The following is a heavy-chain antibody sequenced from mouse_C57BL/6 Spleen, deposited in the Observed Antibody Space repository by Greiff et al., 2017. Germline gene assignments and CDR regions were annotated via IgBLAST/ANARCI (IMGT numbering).Heavy chain of an antibody. CDR1: GYTFTDYN. V-gene: IGHV1-22*01. D-gene: IGHD2-3*01. J-gene: IGHJ4*01. Sequence: EVKLMESGPELVKPGASVKMSCKASGYTFTDYNMHWVKQSHGKSLEWIGYINPNNGGTSYNQKFKGKATLTVNKSSSTAYMELRSLTSEDSAVYYCARYDGYYGYYAMDYWGQGTSVTVSS. CDR3: ARYDGYYGYYAMDY. CDR2: INPNNGGT.